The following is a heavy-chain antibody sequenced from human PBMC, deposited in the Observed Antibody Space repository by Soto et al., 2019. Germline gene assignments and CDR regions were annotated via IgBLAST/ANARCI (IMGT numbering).Heavy chain of an antibody. CDR3: ARDPYDFWSGYRHYYYYYGMDV. CDR1: GYTFTSYG. V-gene: IGHV1-18*01. Sequence: ASLKVSCKASGYTFTSYGISWVRQAPGQGLEWMGWISAYNGNTNYAQKLQGRVTMTTDTSTSTAYMELRSLRSDDTAVYYCARDPYDFWSGYRHYYYYYGMDVWGQATTVTVSS. CDR2: ISAYNGNT. J-gene: IGHJ6*02. D-gene: IGHD3-3*01.